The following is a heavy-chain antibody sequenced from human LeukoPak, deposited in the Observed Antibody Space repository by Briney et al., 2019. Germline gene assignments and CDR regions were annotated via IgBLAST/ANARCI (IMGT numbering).Heavy chain of an antibody. D-gene: IGHD1-26*01. CDR1: GFNFSSYS. Sequence: GGSLRLSCAASGFNFSSYSMNWVRQAPGKGLQWVSYISSGSRTIYYADSVRGRFTISRDNAKNSLYLQMNTLRDEDTAVYYCARDLSSGSYSFDLRGQGTLVTVSS. CDR2: ISSGSRTI. CDR3: ARDLSSGSYSFDL. V-gene: IGHV3-48*02. J-gene: IGHJ4*02.